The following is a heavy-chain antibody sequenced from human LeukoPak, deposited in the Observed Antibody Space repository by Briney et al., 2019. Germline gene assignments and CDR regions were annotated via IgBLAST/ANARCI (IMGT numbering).Heavy chain of an antibody. V-gene: IGHV1-2*04. D-gene: IGHD3-22*01. CDR1: GYTFTGYY. Sequence: ASVKVSCKASGYTFTGYYMHWVRQAPGQGLEWMGWVNPNSGGTNYAQKFQGWVTMTRDTSISTAYMEPSRLRSDDTAVYYCARDRITMIYAYYYGMDVWGQGTTVTVSS. CDR3: ARDRITMIYAYYYGMDV. CDR2: VNPNSGGT. J-gene: IGHJ6*02.